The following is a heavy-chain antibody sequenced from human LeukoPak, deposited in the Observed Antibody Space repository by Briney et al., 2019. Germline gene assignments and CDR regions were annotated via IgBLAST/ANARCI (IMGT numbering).Heavy chain of an antibody. CDR3: ARTTTWYTRFDP. CDR2: ISAYNGNT. CDR1: GYTFTSYG. V-gene: IGHV1-18*01. D-gene: IGHD2-2*02. Sequence: ASVKVSCKASGYTFTSYGISWVRQAHGQGLYWMGWISAYNGNTNYAQKLQGRVTMTTDTSTSTAYMELRSLRSDDTAVYYCARTTTWYTRFDPWGQGTLVTVSS. J-gene: IGHJ5*02.